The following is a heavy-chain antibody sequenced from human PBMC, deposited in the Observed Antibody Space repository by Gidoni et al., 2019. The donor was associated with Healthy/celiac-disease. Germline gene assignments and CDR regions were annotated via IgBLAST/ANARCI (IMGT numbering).Heavy chain of an antibody. Sequence: QVQLVESGGGVVQPGRSLRLSCAASGFTFSSYAMHWVRQAPGKGLEWVAVRSYDGSNKYYADSVKGRFTISRDNSKNTLYLQMNSLRAEDTAVYYCARDGERYCSSTSCQDRHLDPWGQGTLVTVSS. D-gene: IGHD2-2*01. J-gene: IGHJ5*02. CDR3: ARDGERYCSSTSCQDRHLDP. V-gene: IGHV3-30-3*01. CDR1: GFTFSSYA. CDR2: RSYDGSNK.